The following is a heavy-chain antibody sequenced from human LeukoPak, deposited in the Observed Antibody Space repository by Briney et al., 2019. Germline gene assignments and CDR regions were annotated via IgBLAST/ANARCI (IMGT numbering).Heavy chain of an antibody. CDR3: ARVPMYLNWFDP. CDR1: GGSTSSGTYY. J-gene: IGHJ5*02. CDR2: IYTSGST. V-gene: IGHV4-61*02. Sequence: PSETLSLTCTVSGGSTSSGTYYWSWIRQPAGKGLECLGRIYTSGSTNYNPSLKSRVTISLDTSKNQFSLKLSSVTAADTAVYYCARVPMYLNWFDPWGQGTLVTVSS. D-gene: IGHD2-2*01.